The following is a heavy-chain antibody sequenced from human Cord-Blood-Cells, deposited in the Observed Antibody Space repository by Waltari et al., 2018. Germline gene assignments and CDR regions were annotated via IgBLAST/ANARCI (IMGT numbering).Heavy chain of an antibody. CDR2: INHSGST. J-gene: IGHJ4*02. CDR3: ARGRYSSSWYDY. CDR1: GGSFSGYY. D-gene: IGHD6-13*01. V-gene: IGHV4-34*01. Sequence: QVQLQQWGAGLLKPSETLSLTCAVYGGSFSGYYWSWIRQPPGKGLEWIGEINHSGSTNYNPSLKSRVTISVDTSKNQFSLKLSSVTAADTAVYYCARGRYSSSWYDYWGQGTLVTVSS.